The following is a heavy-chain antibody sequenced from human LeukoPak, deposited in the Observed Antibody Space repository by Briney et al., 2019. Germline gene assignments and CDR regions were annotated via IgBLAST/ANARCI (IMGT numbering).Heavy chain of an antibody. Sequence: GASVKVSCKASGYTFTSYDINWVRQATGQGLEWMGWMNPNSGNTGYAQKFQGRVTMTRNTSISTAYMELSSLRSEDTAVYYCARAQAPPARTGYGIDVWGQGTTVTVSS. CDR3: ARAQAPPARTGYGIDV. V-gene: IGHV1-8*01. CDR1: GYTFTSYD. J-gene: IGHJ6*02. CDR2: MNPNSGNT.